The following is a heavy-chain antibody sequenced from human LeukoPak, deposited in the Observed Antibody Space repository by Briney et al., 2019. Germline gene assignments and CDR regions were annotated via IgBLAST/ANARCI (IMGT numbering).Heavy chain of an antibody. J-gene: IGHJ4*02. D-gene: IGHD4-17*01. CDR2: IYYSGST. Sequence: SETLSLTCTVSGGSVSSGSYYWSWIRQPPAKGLEWIGYIYYSGSTNYNPSLKSRVTISVDTSKNQFSLKPSSVTAEDTAVYYCARVYGDYYYFDYWGQGTLVTVSS. V-gene: IGHV4-61*01. CDR3: ARVYGDYYYFDY. CDR1: GGSVSSGSYY.